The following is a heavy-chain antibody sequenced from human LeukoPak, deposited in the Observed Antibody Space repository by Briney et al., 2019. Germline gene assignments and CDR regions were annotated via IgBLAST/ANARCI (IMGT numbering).Heavy chain of an antibody. J-gene: IGHJ4*02. V-gene: IGHV1-2*02. D-gene: IGHD4-17*01. CDR3: ARAHLGYGDSAGY. CDR2: INPNSGGT. Sequence: ASVKVSFKASGYTFTGYYMHWVRQAPGQGLEWMGWINPNSGGTNYAQKFQGRVTMTRDTSISTAYMELSRLRSDDTAVYYCARAHLGYGDSAGYWGQGPLVTVSS. CDR1: GYTFTGYY.